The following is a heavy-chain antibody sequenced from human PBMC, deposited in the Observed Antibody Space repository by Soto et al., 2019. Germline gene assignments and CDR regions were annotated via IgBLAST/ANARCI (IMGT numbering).Heavy chain of an antibody. V-gene: IGHV3-48*01. CDR2: ISGSSGTV. CDR3: ARGAKGQWLVDF. CDR1: GFTLSSYS. D-gene: IGHD6-19*01. J-gene: IGHJ4*02. Sequence: GGSLRLSCAASGFTLSSYSMNWVRQAPGKGLEWISYISGSSGTVYYAASVKGRFTFSRDNAKNSLYLQMNSLRADDTALYYCARGAKGQWLVDFWGQGTLVTVSS.